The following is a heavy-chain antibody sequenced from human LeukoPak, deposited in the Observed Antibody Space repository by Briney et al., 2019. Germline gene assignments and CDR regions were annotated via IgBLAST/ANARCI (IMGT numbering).Heavy chain of an antibody. J-gene: IGHJ4*02. D-gene: IGHD2-2*01. CDR3: ARGGIVVVPAAIF. CDR2: IYHSGST. Sequence: SETLSLTCTVSGYSISSGYYWGWIRQPPGKGLEWIGSIYHSGSTYYNPSLKSRVTISVDTSKNQFSLKLSSVTAADTAVYYCARGGIVVVPAAIFWGQGTLVTVSS. CDR1: GYSISSGYY. V-gene: IGHV4-38-2*02.